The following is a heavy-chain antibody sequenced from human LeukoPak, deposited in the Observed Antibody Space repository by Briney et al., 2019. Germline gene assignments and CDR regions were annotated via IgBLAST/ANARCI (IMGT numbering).Heavy chain of an antibody. CDR2: ISTDEST. J-gene: IGHJ5*02. V-gene: IGHV3-74*01. CDR1: EFSFSSYW. D-gene: IGHD2-21*01. CDR3: TRDPGGGGARGHNWFDL. Sequence: RGGSLRLSCAASEFSFSSYWMHWVRQIPGKGLVWVSRISTDESTNYADSVKGRFTMSRDNAKKTLYLQMNSLRAEDTGVYYCTRDPGGGGARGHNWFDLWGQGTLVTVSS.